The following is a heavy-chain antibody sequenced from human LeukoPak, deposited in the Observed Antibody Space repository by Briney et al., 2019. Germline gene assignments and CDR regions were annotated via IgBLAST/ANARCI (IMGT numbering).Heavy chain of an antibody. J-gene: IGHJ3*01. CDR3: TRSDGYGLVGI. CDR1: GGSFSGYY. V-gene: IGHV4-34*01. D-gene: IGHD3-10*01. Sequence: SETLSLTCAVYGGSFSGYYWSWIRQPPGKGLEWIGEINHSGSTYYNSSLKSRVIILIDTSKNHFSLTLSSVTAADTAVYYCTRSDGYGLVGIWGQGTMVTVSS. CDR2: INHSGST.